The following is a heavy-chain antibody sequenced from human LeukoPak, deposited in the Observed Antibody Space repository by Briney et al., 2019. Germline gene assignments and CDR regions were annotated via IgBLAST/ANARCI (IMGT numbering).Heavy chain of an antibody. D-gene: IGHD6-19*01. CDR3: ARQTGYSSGWGLQY. Sequence: GGSLRLSCAASGFTFSSYAMSWVRQAPGKGLEWVSAINSNGGSAYYADSVKGRFTISRDNSKNTLYLQMNSLRGEDTAVYYCARQTGYSSGWGLQYWGQGTLSPSPQ. CDR2: INSNGGSA. J-gene: IGHJ4*02. V-gene: IGHV3-23*01. CDR1: GFTFSSYA.